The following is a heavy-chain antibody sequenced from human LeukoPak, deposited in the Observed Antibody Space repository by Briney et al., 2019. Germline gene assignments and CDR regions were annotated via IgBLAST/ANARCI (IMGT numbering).Heavy chain of an antibody. CDR3: TRGSGSYPDY. CDR1: GFTFDDYV. Sequence: GGSLRLSCAASGFTFDDYVMSWVRQAPGKGLELVSSVNWSGGSTAYADSVKGRFTISRDHARNSLYLQMNSLRAEDTALYYCTRGSGSYPDYWGRGALVTVSS. CDR2: VNWSGGST. D-gene: IGHD1-26*01. J-gene: IGHJ4*02. V-gene: IGHV3-20*04.